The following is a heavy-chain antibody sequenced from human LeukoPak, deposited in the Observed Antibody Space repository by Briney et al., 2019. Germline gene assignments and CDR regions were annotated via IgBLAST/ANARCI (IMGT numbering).Heavy chain of an antibody. Sequence: SETLSLTCTVSGGSISSYYWSWIRQPPGKGLEWIGYIYYSGSTNYNPSLKSRVTISVDRSKNQFSLKLSSVTAADTAVYYCARGGNSEIDYWGQGTLVTVSS. CDR3: ARGGNSEIDY. D-gene: IGHD4-23*01. CDR1: GGSISSYY. J-gene: IGHJ4*02. V-gene: IGHV4-59*12. CDR2: IYYSGST.